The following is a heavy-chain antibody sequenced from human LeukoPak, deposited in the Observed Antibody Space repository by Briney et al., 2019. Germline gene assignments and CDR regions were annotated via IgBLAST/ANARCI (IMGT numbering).Heavy chain of an antibody. CDR1: GFTFSSYE. Sequence: GGSLRLSCAASGFTFSSYEMNWVRQAPGKGLEWVSYISSSGSTIYYADSVKGRFTISRDNAKNSLYLQMNSLRAEDTAVYYCARDGDSMGSGSNFDYWGQGTLVTVSS. D-gene: IGHD3-22*01. CDR2: ISSSGSTI. CDR3: ARDGDSMGSGSNFDY. J-gene: IGHJ4*02. V-gene: IGHV3-48*03.